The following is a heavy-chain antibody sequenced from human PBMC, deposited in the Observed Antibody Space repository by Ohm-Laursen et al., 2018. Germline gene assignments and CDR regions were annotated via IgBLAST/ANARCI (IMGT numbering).Heavy chain of an antibody. D-gene: IGHD6-13*01. V-gene: IGHV3-7*01. J-gene: IGHJ4*02. CDR1: GFTFSSYA. CDR2: IKPDASEE. CDR3: ARDPPEDSSWYADY. Sequence: SLRLSCAASGFTFSSYAMSWVRQAPGKGLEWVANIKPDASEEHYVDSVKGRFTISRDNANNSVYLQMNSLRAEDTAVYYCARDPPEDSSWYADYWGQGTLVTVSP.